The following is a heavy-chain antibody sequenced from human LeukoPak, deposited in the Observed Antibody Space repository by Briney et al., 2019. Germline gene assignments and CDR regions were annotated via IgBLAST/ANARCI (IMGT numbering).Heavy chain of an antibody. V-gene: IGHV1-18*04. Sequence: ASVKVSCKASGYTFTSYGISWVRQAPGQGLEWMRWISAYNGNTNYAQKHQGRVTMTIDTSTSTAYMELRGLRSDDTAIYYCARDLKSAASYWGQGTLVSVSS. J-gene: IGHJ4*02. CDR2: ISAYNGNT. CDR1: GYTFTSYG. D-gene: IGHD6-13*01. CDR3: ARDLKSAASY.